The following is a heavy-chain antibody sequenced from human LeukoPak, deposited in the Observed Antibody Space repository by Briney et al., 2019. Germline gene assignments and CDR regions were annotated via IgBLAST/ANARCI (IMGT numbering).Heavy chain of an antibody. CDR1: GGSFSGYY. CDR3: ARLAVVPAAIFYYYYYMDV. CDR2: INHSGST. Sequence: SETLSLTCAVYGGSFSGYYWSWIRQPPGKGLEWIGEINHSGSTNYNPSLKSRVTISVDTSKNQVSLKLSSVTAADTAVYYCARLAVVPAAIFYYYYYMDVWGKGTTVTISS. D-gene: IGHD2-2*01. J-gene: IGHJ6*03. V-gene: IGHV4-34*01.